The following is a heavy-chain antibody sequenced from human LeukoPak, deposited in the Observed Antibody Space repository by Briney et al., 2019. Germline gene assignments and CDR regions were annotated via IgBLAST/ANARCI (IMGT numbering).Heavy chain of an antibody. D-gene: IGHD3-22*01. V-gene: IGHV3-53*01. Sequence: GGSLRLSCAASGFGFSTNYMTWVRQPPGKGLEWVSVIYKDGRTFYTDSVKGRFTISRDNSKNTVYLQMSSLRVEDTAVYYCAKSLTYYHENSDSIWGQGTLVTVSS. CDR3: AKSLTYYHENSDSI. J-gene: IGHJ4*02. CDR1: GFGFSTNY. CDR2: IYKDGRT.